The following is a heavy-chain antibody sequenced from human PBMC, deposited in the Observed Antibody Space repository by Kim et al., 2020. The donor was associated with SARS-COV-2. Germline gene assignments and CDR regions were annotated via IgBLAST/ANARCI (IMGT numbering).Heavy chain of an antibody. V-gene: IGHV3-23*01. CDR1: GFTFSNYA. D-gene: IGHD2-15*01. Sequence: GGSLRLSCAASGFTFSNYAMSWVRQAPGKGLEWVSAISGSGGSTYYVDSVKGRFTISRDNSKNTLYLQMNSLRAEDTAVYYCAKGVVVKDSYYYGLDVWGQRKTVTVSS. J-gene: IGHJ6*02. CDR3: AKGVVVKDSYYYGLDV. CDR2: ISGSGGST.